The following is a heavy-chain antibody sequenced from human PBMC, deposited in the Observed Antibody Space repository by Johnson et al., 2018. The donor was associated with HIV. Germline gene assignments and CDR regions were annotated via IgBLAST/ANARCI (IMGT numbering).Heavy chain of an antibody. J-gene: IGHJ3*02. CDR3: ASFGLAVAADAFDI. CDR2: IYSGGST. V-gene: IGHV3-66*01. Sequence: VQLVESGGGLVQPGGSLRLSCVASGFTVSSSYMSWVRQAPGKGLEWVSVIYSGGSTYYADSVKGRFTISRDNSKNTLYLQMNSLRAEDTAVYYCASFGLAVAADAFDIWGQGTMVTVSS. CDR1: GFTVSSSY. D-gene: IGHD6-19*01.